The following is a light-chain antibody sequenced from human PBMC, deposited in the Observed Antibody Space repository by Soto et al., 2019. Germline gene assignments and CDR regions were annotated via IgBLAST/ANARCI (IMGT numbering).Light chain of an antibody. V-gene: IGLV1-40*01. Sequence: QAVVTQPPSVSGSPGQRVTISCTGSRSNIGAGQDVHWYRQLSGTAPKLLIYGDNNRPSGVPDRFSGSKSGTSASLAITGLQAEDEADYYCQSYDSSLSVIFGGGTKLTVL. CDR2: GDN. CDR1: RSNIGAGQD. CDR3: QSYDSSLSVI. J-gene: IGLJ2*01.